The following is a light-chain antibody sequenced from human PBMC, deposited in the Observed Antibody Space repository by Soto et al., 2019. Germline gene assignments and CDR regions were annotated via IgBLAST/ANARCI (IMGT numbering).Light chain of an antibody. CDR2: GAS. CDR1: QSVSGSY. V-gene: IGKV3-20*01. CDR3: HHFGSSPPVT. Sequence: EIVLTQSPGTLSLSPGESATLSCRASQSVSGSYVAWYQQRPGLAPRLLVYGASRRATGIPDRFRGSGSGTEFTLTISGLEAEDFAVYFCHHFGSSPPVTFGQGTRLEIK. J-gene: IGKJ5*01.